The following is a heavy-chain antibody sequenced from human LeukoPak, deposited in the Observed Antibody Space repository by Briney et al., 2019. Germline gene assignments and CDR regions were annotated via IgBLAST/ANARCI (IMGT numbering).Heavy chain of an antibody. V-gene: IGHV4-59*01. Sequence: SETLSLTCTVSGGSISSYYWSWIRQLPGKGLEWIGYIYFSGSTNYNPSLKSRVTISVDTSKNQFSLKMSSVTAADTAVYYCARDRGYYYGSGSADYVDYWGQGTLVTVSS. J-gene: IGHJ4*02. D-gene: IGHD3-10*01. CDR3: ARDRGYYYGSGSADYVDY. CDR2: IYFSGST. CDR1: GGSISSYY.